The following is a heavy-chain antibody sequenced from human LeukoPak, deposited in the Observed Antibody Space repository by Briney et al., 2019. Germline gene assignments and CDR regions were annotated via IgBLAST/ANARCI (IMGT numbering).Heavy chain of an antibody. CDR3: ARVPPSWSDFDY. D-gene: IGHD6-13*01. Sequence: SETLSPTCTVSSGSISSGDYYWSWVRQPPGKGLEWIGFIYYSGGTYYNPSLKSRVTISVDTSKNQFSLRLGSVTAADTAVYYCARVPPSWSDFDYWGQGTLVTVSS. V-gene: IGHV4-30-4*01. CDR1: SGSISSGDYY. CDR2: IYYSGGT. J-gene: IGHJ4*02.